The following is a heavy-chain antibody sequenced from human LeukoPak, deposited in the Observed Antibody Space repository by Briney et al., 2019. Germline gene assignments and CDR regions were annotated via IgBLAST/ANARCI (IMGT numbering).Heavy chain of an antibody. V-gene: IGHV1-24*01. CDR2: FDPEDGET. CDR1: GYTLTELS. J-gene: IGHJ4*02. CDR3: ASDSSGLADY. D-gene: IGHD3-22*01. Sequence: GASVKVSCKVSGYTLTELSMHWVRQAPGKGLEWMGGFDPEDGETIYAQKFQGRVTMTRNTSISTAYMELSSLRSEDTAVYYCASDSSGLADYWGQGTLVTVSS.